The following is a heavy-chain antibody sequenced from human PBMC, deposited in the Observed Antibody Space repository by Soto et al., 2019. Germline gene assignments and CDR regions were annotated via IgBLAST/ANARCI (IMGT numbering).Heavy chain of an antibody. CDR3: ARELQLRPSHGMDV. D-gene: IGHD5-18*01. J-gene: IGHJ6*02. V-gene: IGHV1-18*01. CDR1: GYTFTSYG. Sequence: ASVKVSCKASGYTFTSYGISWVRQAPGQGLEWMGWISAYNGNTNYAQKRQGRVTMTTDTSTSTAYMELRSLRSDDTAVYYCARELQLRPSHGMDVWGQGTTVTVSS. CDR2: ISAYNGNT.